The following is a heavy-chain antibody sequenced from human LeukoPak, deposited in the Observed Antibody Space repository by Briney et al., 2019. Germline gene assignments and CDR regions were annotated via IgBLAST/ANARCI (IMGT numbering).Heavy chain of an antibody. CDR2: IYYSGST. V-gene: IGHV4-59*01. CDR1: GGSITHYY. D-gene: IGHD5-18*01. CDR3: ARTQRGYNYGYQYYYYGLDV. J-gene: IGHJ6*02. Sequence: SETLSLTCSVSGGSITHYYWSWIRQPPGKGLEWIGYIYYSGSTNYNPSLKSRVTISVDTSKIRFSLKLISVTAADTAVYYCARTQRGYNYGYQYYYYGLDVWGQGTTVTVSS.